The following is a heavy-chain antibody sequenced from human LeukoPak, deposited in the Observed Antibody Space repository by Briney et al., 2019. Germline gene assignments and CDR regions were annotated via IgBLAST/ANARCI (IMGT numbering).Heavy chain of an antibody. CDR2: ISGSSGST. CDR1: GFTFSSSA. J-gene: IGHJ4*02. Sequence: PGGSLRLSCAASGFTFSSSAMSWVRQAPGKGLEWLSAISGSSGSTYYADSVKGRFTISRDNSKNTPYLQMNSLRAEDTGVHYCAKDLXXXXXNCXXXXWXQGTLVTVSS. V-gene: IGHV3-23*01. CDR3: AKDLXXXXXNCXXXX. D-gene: IGHD2-21*02.